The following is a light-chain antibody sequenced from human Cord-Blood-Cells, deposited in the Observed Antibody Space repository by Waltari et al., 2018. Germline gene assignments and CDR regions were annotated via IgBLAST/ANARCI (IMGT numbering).Light chain of an antibody. J-gene: IGLJ3*02. Sequence: QSALTQPASVSGSPGQSITISRTGTSSDVGGYNYVPWYQQHPGKAPKLMIYAVSKRPSGVSNRFSGSKSGNTASLTISGLQAEDEADYYCSSYTSSSTWVFGGGTKLTVL. V-gene: IGLV2-14*01. CDR2: AVS. CDR1: SSDVGGYNY. CDR3: SSYTSSSTWV.